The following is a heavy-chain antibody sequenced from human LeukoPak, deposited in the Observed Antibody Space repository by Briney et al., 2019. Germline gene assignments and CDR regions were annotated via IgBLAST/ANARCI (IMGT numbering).Heavy chain of an antibody. D-gene: IGHD3-10*01. Sequence: GGSLRLSCTVSGFTVSSNSMSWVRQAPGKGLEWVSVIYSGGSTYYADSVKGRLTISRDNSKNTLYLQMNSLRAEDPAVYHCARSRVVRGANDYWGQGTLVTVSS. V-gene: IGHV3-66*01. J-gene: IGHJ4*02. CDR3: ARSRVVRGANDY. CDR1: GFTVSSNS. CDR2: IYSGGST.